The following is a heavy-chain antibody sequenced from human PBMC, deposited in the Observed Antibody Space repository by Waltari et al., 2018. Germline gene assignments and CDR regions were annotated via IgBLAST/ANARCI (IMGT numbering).Heavy chain of an antibody. J-gene: IGHJ4*02. CDR2: IIPILGIA. Sequence: QVQLVQSGAEVKKPGSSVKVSCKASGGNFSSYTISWVRQAPGQGLEWMGRIIPILGIANYAQKFQGRVTITADKSTSTAYMELSSLRSEDTAVYYCARDFEYSSSLIPEDYWGQGTLVTVSS. V-gene: IGHV1-69*08. CDR1: GGNFSSYT. CDR3: ARDFEYSSSLIPEDY. D-gene: IGHD6-6*01.